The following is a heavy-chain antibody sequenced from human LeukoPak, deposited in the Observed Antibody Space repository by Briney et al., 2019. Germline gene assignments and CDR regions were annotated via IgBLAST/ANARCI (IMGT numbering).Heavy chain of an antibody. CDR2: VASDGSQT. CDR3: ARERQDTIVHSGAFDI. D-gene: IGHD3-10*01. CDR1: GFTLGTYI. J-gene: IGHJ3*02. V-gene: IGHV3-30-3*01. Sequence: GGSLRLSCGASGFTLGTYIMRWVRQAPGKGLQWVAAVASDGSQTFYIESVRGRFTISRDNSKNTLYLQMNTLRAEDTAVYFCARERQDTIVHSGAFDIWGQGTMVTVSS.